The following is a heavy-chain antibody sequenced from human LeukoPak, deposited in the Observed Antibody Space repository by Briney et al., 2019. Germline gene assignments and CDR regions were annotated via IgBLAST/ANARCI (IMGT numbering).Heavy chain of an antibody. D-gene: IGHD5-12*01. Sequence: PGGSLRLSCAASGFTFSDYYMTWIRQAPGKGLEWLSYISNTGYSTYYADSLQGRFTISRDNNKRSLYLEIKNLRAEDTAVYFCARDRYSGYDGNYYDYWGQGTPVTVSS. CDR3: ARDRYSGYDGNYYDY. CDR2: ISNTGYST. V-gene: IGHV3-11*04. J-gene: IGHJ4*02. CDR1: GFTFSDYY.